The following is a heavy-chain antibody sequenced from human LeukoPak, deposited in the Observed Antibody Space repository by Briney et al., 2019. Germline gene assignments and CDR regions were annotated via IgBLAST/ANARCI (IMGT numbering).Heavy chain of an antibody. CDR3: ARQDSSSSGAYYFDY. J-gene: IGHJ4*02. Sequence: GESLKISCEASGYSFTSYWIGWVRQMPGKGLEWMGIIYPGDSDTRYSPSFQGQVTISADKSISTAYLQWSSLKASDTAIYYCARQDSSSSGAYYFDYWGQGILVTVSS. CDR1: GYSFTSYW. CDR2: IYPGDSDT. V-gene: IGHV5-51*01. D-gene: IGHD6-6*01.